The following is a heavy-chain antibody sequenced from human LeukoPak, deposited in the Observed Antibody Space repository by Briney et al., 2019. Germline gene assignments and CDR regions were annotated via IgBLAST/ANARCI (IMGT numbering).Heavy chain of an antibody. Sequence: SETLSLTCTVSGGSISGSSYYWGWIRQPPGKGLEWIGSIYYSGSTYYNPSLKSRVTISVDTSKNQFSLKLNSVTATDTAVYYCARTHDSSGYYFDYWGQGTLVTVSS. CDR1: GGSISGSSYY. CDR3: ARTHDSSGYYFDY. D-gene: IGHD3-22*01. J-gene: IGHJ4*02. V-gene: IGHV4-39*01. CDR2: IYYSGST.